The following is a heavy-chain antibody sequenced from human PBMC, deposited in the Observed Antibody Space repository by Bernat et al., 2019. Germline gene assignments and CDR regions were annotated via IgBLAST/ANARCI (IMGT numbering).Heavy chain of an antibody. CDR3: AKAVGSRDGYNLDAFDI. J-gene: IGHJ3*02. Sequence: EVQLVETGGGLIQPGRSLRLSCAASGLTVSTNYMSWVRQAPGKGLEWVSVLYSGGTTYYADSVKGRFTMSGDNSKNTLYLQMDSLRAEDTAVYYCAKAVGSRDGYNLDAFDIWGQGQWSPSLQ. CDR2: LYSGGTT. V-gene: IGHV3-53*02. CDR1: GLTVSTNY. D-gene: IGHD5-24*01.